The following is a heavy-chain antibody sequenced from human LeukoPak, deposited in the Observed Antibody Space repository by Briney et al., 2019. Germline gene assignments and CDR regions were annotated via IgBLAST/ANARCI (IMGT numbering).Heavy chain of an antibody. D-gene: IGHD4-11*01. J-gene: IGHJ4*02. CDR2: IKQDGSEK. Sequence: PGGSLRLSCAASGFTFNSYWMSWVRQAPGKGLEWVANIKQDGSEKYYVDSVKGRSTISRDNAKNSLYLQMNSLRAEDTAVYYCSRDVTVTITGGVDYWGQGTLVTVSS. V-gene: IGHV3-7*01. CDR1: GFTFNSYW. CDR3: SRDVTVTITGGVDY.